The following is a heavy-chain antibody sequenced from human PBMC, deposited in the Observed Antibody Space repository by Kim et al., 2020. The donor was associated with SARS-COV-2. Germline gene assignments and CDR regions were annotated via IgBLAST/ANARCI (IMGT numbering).Heavy chain of an antibody. J-gene: IGHJ5*02. CDR3: VKGGWYDD. CDR1: GFTFWNYD. CDR2: ISRNGDNT. V-gene: IGHV3-64*05. Sequence: GGSLRLSCSASGFTFWNYDMHWVRQAPGKGLEYVSSISRNGDNTYYADSVKGRFTISRDNSKSTLYVHMSSLRVEDTAVYYCVKGGWYDDWGQGTLVIFSS.